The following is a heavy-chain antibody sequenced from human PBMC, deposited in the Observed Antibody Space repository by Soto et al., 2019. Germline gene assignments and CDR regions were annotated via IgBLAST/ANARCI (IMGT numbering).Heavy chain of an antibody. Sequence: PGVSLRLSWAASGCTFVGYARSWVRQAPGKGLEWVSAISGSGVSTYYADSVKGRFTISRDNSKNTLYLQMNSLRAEDTAVYYCAERDWSSWLPFDYWGQGTLVTVSS. J-gene: IGHJ4*02. CDR2: ISGSGVST. V-gene: IGHV3-23*01. CDR1: GCTFVGYA. D-gene: IGHD6-13*01. CDR3: AERDWSSWLPFDY.